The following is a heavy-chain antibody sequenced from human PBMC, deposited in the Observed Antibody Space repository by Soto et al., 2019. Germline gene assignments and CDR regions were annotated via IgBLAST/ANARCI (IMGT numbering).Heavy chain of an antibody. CDR2: INHSGST. Sequence: QVQLQQWGAGLLKPSETLSLTCAVYGGSFSGYYWSWIRQPPGQGLEWIGEINHSGSTNYNPSLKSRVTISVDTSKNQFSLKLSSVPAADTAVYYCARGQVLLWFGELSWFDYWGQGTLVTVSS. D-gene: IGHD3-10*01. J-gene: IGHJ4*02. CDR3: ARGQVLLWFGELSWFDY. V-gene: IGHV4-34*01. CDR1: GGSFSGYY.